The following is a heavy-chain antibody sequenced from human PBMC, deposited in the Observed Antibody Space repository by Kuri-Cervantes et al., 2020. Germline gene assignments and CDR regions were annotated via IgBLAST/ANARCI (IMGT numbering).Heavy chain of an antibody. D-gene: IGHD3-22*01. Sequence: ETLSLTCTVSGFSLSTAKMGVTWIRQPPGKALEWLAHIFSDEEKSYSTSLKSRLPISKDTSKSQVVLTMTNMDPVDTATYYCARILEDSSGYSRMYYFDYWGQGTLVTVSS. CDR1: GFSLSTAKMG. J-gene: IGHJ4*01. V-gene: IGHV2-26*01. CDR3: ARILEDSSGYSRMYYFDY. CDR2: IFSDEEK.